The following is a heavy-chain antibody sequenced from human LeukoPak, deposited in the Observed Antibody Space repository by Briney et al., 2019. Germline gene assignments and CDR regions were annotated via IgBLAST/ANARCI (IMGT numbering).Heavy chain of an antibody. Sequence: GGSLRLSCAASGFTVSSNYMSWVRQAPGKGLEWVSVIYSGGSTYYADSVKGRFTISRDNSKNTLYLQMNSLRAEDTAVYYCARGAAAVFFDYWGQGTLVTVSS. V-gene: IGHV3-66*01. D-gene: IGHD6-13*01. CDR3: ARGAAAVFFDY. CDR1: GFTVSSNY. CDR2: IYSGGST. J-gene: IGHJ4*02.